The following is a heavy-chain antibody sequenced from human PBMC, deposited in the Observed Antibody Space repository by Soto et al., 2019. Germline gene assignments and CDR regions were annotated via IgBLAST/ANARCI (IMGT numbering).Heavy chain of an antibody. CDR3: ATLSGGFGVVIEYHDAFDI. CDR1: GYTFTSYD. J-gene: IGHJ3*02. Sequence: ASVKVSCKASGYTFTSYDINWVRQATGQGLEWMGWMNPNSGNTGYAQKFQGRVTMTRNTSISTAYMELSSLRSEDTAVYYCATLSGGFGVVIEYHDAFDIWGQGTMVTVSS. CDR2: MNPNSGNT. V-gene: IGHV1-8*01. D-gene: IGHD3-3*01.